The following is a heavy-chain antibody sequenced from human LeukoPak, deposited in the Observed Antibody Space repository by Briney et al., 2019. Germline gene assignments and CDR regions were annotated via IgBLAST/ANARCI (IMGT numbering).Heavy chain of an antibody. D-gene: IGHD3-10*01. Sequence: AGGSLRLSCAASGFTFSSYAMSWVRRAPGKGLEWVSAISGSGGSTYYADSVKGRFTISRDNSKNTLYLQMNSLRAEDTAVYYCAKDSDYYGSGSYHDYWGQGTLVTVSS. CDR1: GFTFSSYA. V-gene: IGHV3-23*01. J-gene: IGHJ4*02. CDR3: AKDSDYYGSGSYHDY. CDR2: ISGSGGST.